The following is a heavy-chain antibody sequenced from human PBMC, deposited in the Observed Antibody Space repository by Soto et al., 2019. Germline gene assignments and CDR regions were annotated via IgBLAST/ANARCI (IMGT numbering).Heavy chain of an antibody. CDR1: GGSISQY. V-gene: IGHV4-59*11. CDR2: IYYSGST. Sequence: SETLSLTCTVSGGSISQYWSWIRQPPGKGLEWIGYIYYSGSTIYNPSLKSRVTISVDTSKNQFSLKLSSVTAADTAVYYCARWPQLEPRFDYWGQGTLVTVSS. CDR3: ARWPQLEPRFDY. J-gene: IGHJ4*02. D-gene: IGHD1-1*01.